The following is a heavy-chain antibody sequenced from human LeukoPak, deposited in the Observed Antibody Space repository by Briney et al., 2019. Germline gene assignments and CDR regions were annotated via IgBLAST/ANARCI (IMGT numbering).Heavy chain of an antibody. CDR3: ARCTGGGSCYGVRY. CDR2: INPNSGGT. CDR1: GYIFTGYY. J-gene: IGHJ4*02. D-gene: IGHD2-15*01. V-gene: IGHV1-2*06. Sequence: ASVKVSCKASGYIFTGYYIHWVRQAPGQGLEWMGRINPNSGGTNFAQKFQGRVTMTRDTSISTAYMELSRLTSDDTAVYYCARCTGGGSCYGVRYWGQGTLVTVSS.